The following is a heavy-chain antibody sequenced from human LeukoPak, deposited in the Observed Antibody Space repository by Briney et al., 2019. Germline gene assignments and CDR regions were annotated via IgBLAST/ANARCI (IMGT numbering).Heavy chain of an antibody. CDR3: AKDDAWGRYQD. Sequence: GGSLRLSCAASGFTFSFHGMNWVRQAPGKGLEWVSGIRTDGVTTYYADSVKGRFTISRDNSKSALYLQMSSLGAEDTAVYFCAKDDAWGRYQDWGQGTLVTVSS. CDR1: GFTFSFHG. D-gene: IGHD3-16*01. CDR2: IRTDGVTT. V-gene: IGHV3-23*01. J-gene: IGHJ1*01.